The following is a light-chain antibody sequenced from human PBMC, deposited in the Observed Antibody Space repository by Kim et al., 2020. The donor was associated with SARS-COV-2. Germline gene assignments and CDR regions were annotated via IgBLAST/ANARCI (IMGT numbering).Light chain of an antibody. V-gene: IGKV1-5*03. CDR1: QSISSW. J-gene: IGKJ1*01. CDR3: QQYNSYSWT. Sequence: ASVGDRVPITCRASQSISSWLAWYQQKPGKAPKLLIYKASSLESGVPSRFSGSGSGTEFTLTISSLQPDDFATYYCQQYNSYSWTFGQGTKVDIK. CDR2: KAS.